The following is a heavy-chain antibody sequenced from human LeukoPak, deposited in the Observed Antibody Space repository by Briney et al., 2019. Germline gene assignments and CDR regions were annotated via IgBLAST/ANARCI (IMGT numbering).Heavy chain of an antibody. V-gene: IGHV4-59*01. Sequence: SETLSLTCTVSGGSISSYYWSWIRQPPGKGLEWIAYIYYSENTNYNPSLRSRVTISVDTPKNQFSLKLSSVTPADTAVYHCARGGLVGVTPHSHDAFDIWGQGTMVTVSS. CDR1: GGSISSYY. CDR3: ARGGLVGVTPHSHDAFDI. D-gene: IGHD1-26*01. CDR2: IYYSENT. J-gene: IGHJ3*02.